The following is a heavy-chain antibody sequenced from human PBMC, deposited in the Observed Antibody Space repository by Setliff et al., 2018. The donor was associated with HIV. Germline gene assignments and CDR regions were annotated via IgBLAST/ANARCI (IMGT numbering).Heavy chain of an antibody. CDR1: GGSISTSNW. J-gene: IGHJ4*02. V-gene: IGHV4-39*01. CDR2: ISYTGST. CDR3: ARQTWEYYDTLTGYYRSPKNFDS. D-gene: IGHD3-9*01. Sequence: SETLSLTCTVSGGSISTSNWWTWIRQPPGKGLEWIGTISYTGSTYYDPSLKSRVTISLDTSKNQFFLKLSSVTAPDTAIYYCARQTWEYYDTLTGYYRSPKNFDSWGQRTLVTVSS.